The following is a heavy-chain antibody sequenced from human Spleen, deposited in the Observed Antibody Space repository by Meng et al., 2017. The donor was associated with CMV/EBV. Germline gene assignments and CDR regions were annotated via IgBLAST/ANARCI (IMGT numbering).Heavy chain of an antibody. CDR2: IYSGGSAT. V-gene: IGHV3-23*03. CDR3: AKDRRYYGSGSNGGFDY. J-gene: IGHJ4*02. CDR1: FTFGSYA. Sequence: FTFGSYAMSWVRQAPGKRLAWVSIIYSGGSATDYAESVKGRFTVSRDDSKNTLYLQMNSLRAEDTAVYYCAKDRRYYGSGSNGGFDYWGQGILVTVSS. D-gene: IGHD3-10*01.